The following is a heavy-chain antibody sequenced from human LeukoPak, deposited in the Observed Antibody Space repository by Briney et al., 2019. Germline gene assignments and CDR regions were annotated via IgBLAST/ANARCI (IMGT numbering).Heavy chain of an antibody. CDR3: AKSPSPYYYGSGSYYNADY. CDR1: GFTFSSYA. V-gene: IGHV3-23*01. J-gene: IGHJ4*02. D-gene: IGHD3-10*01. Sequence: PGGSLRLSCAASGFTFSSYAMSWVRQAPGKGLEWVSAISGSGGSTYYADSVKGRFTISRDNSKNTLYLQMNSLRAEDTAVYYCAKSPSPYYYGSGSYYNADYWGQGTLVTVSS. CDR2: ISGSGGST.